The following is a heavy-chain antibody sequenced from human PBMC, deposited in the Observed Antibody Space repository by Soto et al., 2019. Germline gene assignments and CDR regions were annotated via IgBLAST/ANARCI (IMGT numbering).Heavy chain of an antibody. CDR3: ARMEFGGEAHYLFYGLDV. CDR2: ISYSGST. V-gene: IGHV4-31*03. J-gene: IGHJ6*02. CDR1: GGSISSKSCY. Sequence: PSETLSLTCTVSGGSISSKSCYWSWIRQHPWKGLEWIGHISYSGSTYYNPSLRSRASISVDTSKNEFSLKMTSVTAADTAVYYCARMEFGGEAHYLFYGLDVWGQGTTVTVSS. D-gene: IGHD3-10*01.